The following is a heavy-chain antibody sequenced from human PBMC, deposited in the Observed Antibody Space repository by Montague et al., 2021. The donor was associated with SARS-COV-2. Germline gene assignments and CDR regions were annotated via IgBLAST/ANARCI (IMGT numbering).Heavy chain of an antibody. D-gene: IGHD3-22*01. CDR1: GGSISNYY. J-gene: IGHJ4*02. Sequence: SETLSLTCTVSGGSISNYYWSWIRQSPGKRLEWIGYIHHTGSSNXSPSLKSRVTISLGTSRNQFSLKLSSVTAADTAVYYCARDGFYYDSSDEYLETGGFDNWGQGTLVTVSS. CDR3: ARDGFYYDSSDEYLETGGFDN. V-gene: IGHV4-59*01. CDR2: IHHTGSS.